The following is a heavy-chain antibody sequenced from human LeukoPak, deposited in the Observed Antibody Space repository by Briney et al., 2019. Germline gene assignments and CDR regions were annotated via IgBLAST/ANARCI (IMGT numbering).Heavy chain of an antibody. CDR3: AGEPVRLDYYMDV. CDR2: ISSDSRTM. D-gene: IGHD3-22*01. CDR1: GFTFSSYE. Sequence: PGGSLRLSCEASGFTFSSYEMNWVRQAPGKGLEWISYISSDSRTMYYADAVKGRFTISRDNAKNSLSVQMNSLRAEDTAVYYCAGEPVRLDYYMDVWGKGTTVIVS. V-gene: IGHV3-48*03. J-gene: IGHJ6*03.